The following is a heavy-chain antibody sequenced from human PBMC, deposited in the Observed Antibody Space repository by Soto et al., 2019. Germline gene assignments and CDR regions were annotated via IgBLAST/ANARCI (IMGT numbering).Heavy chain of an antibody. CDR2: IYYIGRT. CDR3: AKETFGDIAGGFDD. D-gene: IGHD3-10*01. V-gene: IGHV4-30-4*01. Sequence: TLSLTGTVSGVSISSDDYYWTWIRQPPGEGLEWIGNIYYIGRTHYNPSIMSQVTISMDTSKNQFFLKLSSVTVADTAVYYCAKETFGDIAGGFDDWGQGTLVTVSS. CDR1: GVSISSDDYY. J-gene: IGHJ4*02.